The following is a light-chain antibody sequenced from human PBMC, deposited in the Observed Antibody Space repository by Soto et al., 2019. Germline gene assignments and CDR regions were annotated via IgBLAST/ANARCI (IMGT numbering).Light chain of an antibody. CDR1: SSDVGGYNY. CDR2: DVS. J-gene: IGLJ1*01. CDR3: CSYAGSYTWV. Sequence: QSALTQPRSVSGSPGQSVTISCTGTSSDVGGYNYVSWYQQHPGKAPKLMIYDVSKRPSGVPDRFSGSKSGNTASLTISGLQSEDEAYYYCCSYAGSYTWVFGTGTKFTVL. V-gene: IGLV2-11*01.